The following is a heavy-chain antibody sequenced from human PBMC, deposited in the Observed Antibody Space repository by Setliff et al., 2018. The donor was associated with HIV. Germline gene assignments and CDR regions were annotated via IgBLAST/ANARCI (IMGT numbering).Heavy chain of an antibody. CDR3: VRAGSYRFDY. CDR1: GFTFSSYW. Sequence: GGSLRLSCAASGFTFSSYWMHWVRQAPGKGLVWVFGMNTDGSSTRYAGSVKGRFTISRDNAKNMLYLQMNSLSADDTAVYYCVRAGSYRFDYWGQGTLVTVSS. J-gene: IGHJ4*02. D-gene: IGHD3-10*01. V-gene: IGHV3-74*01. CDR2: MNTDGSST.